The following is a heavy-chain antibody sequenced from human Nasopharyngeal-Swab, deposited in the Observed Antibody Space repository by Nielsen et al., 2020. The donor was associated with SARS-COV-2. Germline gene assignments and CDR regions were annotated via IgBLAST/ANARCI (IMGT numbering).Heavy chain of an antibody. CDR2: VYYGGRT. CDR1: GGSISSIPFY. V-gene: IGHV4-39*01. D-gene: IGHD6-6*01. J-gene: IGHJ4*02. CDR3: ARGRASMTY. Sequence: SETLSLTCTVSGGSISSIPFYWSWVRQSPGKGLEWIATVYYGGRTYYHPSLKSRVTLSVASSNNQFSLKLTSVSAADSAVYYCARGRASMTYWCQGTLVTVSS.